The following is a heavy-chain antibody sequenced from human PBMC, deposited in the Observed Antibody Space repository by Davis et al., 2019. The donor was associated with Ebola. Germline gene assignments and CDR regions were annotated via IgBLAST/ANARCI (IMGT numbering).Heavy chain of an antibody. J-gene: IGHJ3*02. D-gene: IGHD3-10*01. V-gene: IGHV3-9*01. CDR3: VKDRAGTYAFDM. CDR2: ISWKSGSV. Sequence: GGSLRLSCVASGFKFDDFAMHWVRQAPGKGLEWVSGISWKSGSVIYAASVKGRFTISRDDSKNTVYLQMSSLRAEDTAVYSCVKDRAGTYAFDMWGQGSMVTVSS. CDR1: GFKFDDFA.